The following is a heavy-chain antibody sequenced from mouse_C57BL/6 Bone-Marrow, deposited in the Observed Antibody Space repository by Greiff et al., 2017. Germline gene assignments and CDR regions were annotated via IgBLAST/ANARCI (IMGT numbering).Heavy chain of an antibody. V-gene: IGHV5-4*01. CDR1: GFTFSSYA. J-gene: IGHJ3*01. CDR2: ISDGGSYT. CDR3: ARDKDYYSNYGWFAY. Sequence: EVKLVESGGGLVKPGGSLKLSCAASGFTFSSYAMSWVRQTPEQRLEWVATISDGGSYTYYPDNVKGRFTISRDNATNNLYLQMSHLKSEDTAMYYCARDKDYYSNYGWFAYWGQGTLVTVSA. D-gene: IGHD2-5*01.